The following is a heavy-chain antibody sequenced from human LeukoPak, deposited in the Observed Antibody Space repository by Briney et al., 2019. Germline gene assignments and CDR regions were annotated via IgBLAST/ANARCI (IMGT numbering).Heavy chain of an antibody. D-gene: IGHD1-1*01. Sequence: SQTLSLTCAVSGGSISSGGYYWSWIRQHPGKGLEWIGSIYYSGSTNYNPSLQGRVTISLDTSRNQFSLKLSSVTAADTAVYYCASGDNDPLFDYWGQGTLVTVSS. CDR1: GGSISSGGYY. J-gene: IGHJ4*02. V-gene: IGHV4-31*11. CDR3: ASGDNDPLFDY. CDR2: IYYSGST.